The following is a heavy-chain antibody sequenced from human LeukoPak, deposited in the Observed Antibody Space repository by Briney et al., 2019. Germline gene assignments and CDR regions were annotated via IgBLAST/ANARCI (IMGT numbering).Heavy chain of an antibody. V-gene: IGHV1-3*01. D-gene: IGHD3-22*01. CDR1: GYTFTSYA. Sequence: ASVKDSCKASGYTFTSYAMHWVRQAPGQRLEWMGWINAGNGNTKYSQKFQGRVTITRDTSASTAYMELSSLRSEDTAVYYCARGDSSGYYVYWGQGTLVTVSS. CDR3: ARGDSSGYYVY. J-gene: IGHJ4*02. CDR2: INAGNGNT.